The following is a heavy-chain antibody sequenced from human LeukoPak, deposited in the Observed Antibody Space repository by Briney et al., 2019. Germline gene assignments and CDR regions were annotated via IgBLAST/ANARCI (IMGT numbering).Heavy chain of an antibody. CDR3: ARLNRNYLDY. Sequence: SVKVSCKASGGTFSSYAISWARQAPGQELEWMGGIIPIFGTANYAQKFQGRVTITTDESTSTAYMELSSLRSEDTAVYYCARLNRNYLDYWGQGTLVTVSS. D-gene: IGHD3-16*02. J-gene: IGHJ4*02. CDR2: IIPIFGTA. CDR1: GGTFSSYA. V-gene: IGHV1-69*05.